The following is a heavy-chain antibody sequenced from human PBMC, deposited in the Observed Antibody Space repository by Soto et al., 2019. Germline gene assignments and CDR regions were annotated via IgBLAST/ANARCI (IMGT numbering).Heavy chain of an antibody. Sequence: EVQLVESGGGLVQPGGSLRLSCVDSGCTFSSYWMSWVRQAPVKGLEWVGNIKQDGSEENYVDSVKGRFTISRDNAKNSMYLQMNSLRVEDTAVYYCARIAASGRGWDVWGQGTTVVVSS. D-gene: IGHD6-13*01. V-gene: IGHV3-7*01. CDR2: IKQDGSEE. CDR3: ARIAASGRGWDV. J-gene: IGHJ6*02. CDR1: GCTFSSYW.